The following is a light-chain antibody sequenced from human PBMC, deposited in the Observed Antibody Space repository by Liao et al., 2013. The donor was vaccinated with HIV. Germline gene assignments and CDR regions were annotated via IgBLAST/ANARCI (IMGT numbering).Light chain of an antibody. Sequence: SYELTQPASVSVAPGKTATITCGGDNIGTKSVHWYQQKPGQAPVLVIYYDSDRPSGIPERFSGSNSGNTATLTISRVEAGDEADYHCQVWDSSSDLGVFGGGTKLTVL. CDR1: NIGTKS. J-gene: IGLJ2*01. V-gene: IGLV3-21*01. CDR3: QVWDSSSDLGV. CDR2: YDS.